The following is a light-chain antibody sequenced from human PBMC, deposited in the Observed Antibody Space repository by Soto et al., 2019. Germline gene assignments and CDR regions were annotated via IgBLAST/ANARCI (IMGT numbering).Light chain of an antibody. J-gene: IGKJ2*01. CDR2: KAS. V-gene: IGKV1-5*03. Sequence: DVQMTQSPSTLSASIGDTVTMTCRASQNVNSWLAWYQQKPGKAPKLLIYKASILETGVPSRVSGGGSGTDFTLTISGLQAEDVATYYCQQYDSYPKTFGQGT. CDR3: QQYDSYPKT. CDR1: QNVNSW.